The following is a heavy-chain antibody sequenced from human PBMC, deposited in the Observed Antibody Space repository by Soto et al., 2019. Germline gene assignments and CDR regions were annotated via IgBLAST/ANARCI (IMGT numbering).Heavy chain of an antibody. D-gene: IGHD3-16*01. J-gene: IGHJ4*01. CDR3: ARDDAYYRHYDY. CDR1: GGSVSSSLYY. V-gene: IGHV4-39*02. CDR2: IYFSVTT. Sequence: PAETLSLTCTVSGGSVSSSLYYWGWIRQPPGEGLEWIGSIYFSVTTYYNPSLKSRVTISVDTSKNQFSLKLSSVTAADTAVYFCARDDAYYRHYDYWAQRTVLPVSA.